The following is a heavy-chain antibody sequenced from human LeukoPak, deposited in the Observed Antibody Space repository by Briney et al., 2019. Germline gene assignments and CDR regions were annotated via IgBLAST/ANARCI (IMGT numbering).Heavy chain of an antibody. CDR1: GFTFSGSA. Sequence: GGSLRLSCAASGFTFSGSAMHWVRQASGKGLEWVGRIRSKANSYATAYAASVKGRFTISRDDSKNTAYLQTNSLKTEDTAVYYCTRPVNGESAGYWGQGTLVTVSS. V-gene: IGHV3-73*01. J-gene: IGHJ4*02. D-gene: IGHD4-17*01. CDR2: IRSKANSYAT. CDR3: TRPVNGESAGY.